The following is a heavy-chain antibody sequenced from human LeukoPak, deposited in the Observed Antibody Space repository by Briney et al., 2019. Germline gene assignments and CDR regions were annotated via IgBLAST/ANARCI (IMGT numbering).Heavy chain of an antibody. CDR2: IRSKAYGGTT. J-gene: IGHJ4*02. V-gene: IGHV3-49*04. CDR1: GFTFGDYA. Sequence: GGSLRLSCTGSGFTFGDYAMNWVRQAPGKGLEWVGFIRSKAYGGTTEYAASVKGRFTISRDDSKSIANLQMNSLRAEDTAVYFCAKRGVVIRVILVGFHKEAYYFDSWGQGALVTVSS. CDR3: AKRGVVIRVILVGFHKEAYYFDS. D-gene: IGHD3-22*01.